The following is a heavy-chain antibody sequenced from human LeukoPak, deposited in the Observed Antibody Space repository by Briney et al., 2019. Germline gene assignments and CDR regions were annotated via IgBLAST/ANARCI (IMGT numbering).Heavy chain of an antibody. D-gene: IGHD2-2*01. V-gene: IGHV3-23*01. CDR3: AKDMGYCSSATCYGLDY. Sequence: GGSLRLSCAASGFTFSSYAMSWVRQAPGKGLEWVSAISGSGGSTYYADSVKGRFTISRDNSKNTLFLQMNSLRAEDTAIYYCAKDMGYCSSATCYGLDYWGQGTLVTVSS. CDR2: ISGSGGST. J-gene: IGHJ4*02. CDR1: GFTFSSYA.